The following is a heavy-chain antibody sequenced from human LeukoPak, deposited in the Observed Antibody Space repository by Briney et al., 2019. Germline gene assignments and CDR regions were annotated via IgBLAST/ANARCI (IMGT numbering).Heavy chain of an antibody. V-gene: IGHV6-1*01. CDR3: AREARTIADRPTHWFDP. CDR2: TYYRSKWYN. Sequence: QTLSLTCAISGDSVSSNSAAWNWIRQSPSRGLEWLGRTYYRSKWYNDYAVSAKSRITINPDTSKNQFSLQLNSVTPEDTAVYYCAREARTIADRPTHWFDPWGQGTLVTVSS. J-gene: IGHJ5*02. CDR1: GDSVSSNSAA. D-gene: IGHD6-6*01.